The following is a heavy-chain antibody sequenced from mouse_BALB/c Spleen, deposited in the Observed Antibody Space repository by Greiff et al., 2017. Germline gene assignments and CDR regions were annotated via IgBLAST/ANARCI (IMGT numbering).Heavy chain of an antibody. Sequence: EVKLMESGGGLVQPGGSRKLSCAASGFTFSSFGMHWVRQAPEKGLEWVAYISSGSSTIYYADTVKGRFTISRDNPKNTLFLQMTSLRSEDTAMYYCARSFSSPWYFDVWGAGTTVTVSS. J-gene: IGHJ1*01. CDR2: ISSGSSTI. D-gene: IGHD1-1*01. CDR3: ARSFSSPWYFDV. V-gene: IGHV5-17*02. CDR1: GFTFSSFG.